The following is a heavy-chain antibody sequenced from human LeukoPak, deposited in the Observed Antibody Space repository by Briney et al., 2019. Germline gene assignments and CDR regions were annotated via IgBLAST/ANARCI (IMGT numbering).Heavy chain of an antibody. CDR3: ARDHSGLNWFDP. Sequence: ASVTVSCKASGYTFTIYAMHWVRQAPGQRLEWMGWINAGNGNTKYSQKFQGRVTITRDTSASTAYMELSSLRSEDTAVYYCARDHSGLNWFDPWGQGTLVTVSS. D-gene: IGHD2-8*02. CDR1: GYTFTIYA. J-gene: IGHJ5*02. V-gene: IGHV1-3*01. CDR2: INAGNGNT.